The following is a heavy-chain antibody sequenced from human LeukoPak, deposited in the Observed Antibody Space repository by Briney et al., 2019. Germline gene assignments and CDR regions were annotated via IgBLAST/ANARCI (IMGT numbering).Heavy chain of an antibody. V-gene: IGHV3-21*01. Sequence: GGYLRLSCAASGFTFSRFTMTWVRQAPGNGLKWGSSISSSSSYIHYADSVKGRVTISRDNAKSSLYLQTNRLRAEDTAVYYCARDMGLTTVTTVFAFDIWGQGTMVTVS. CDR2: ISSSSSYI. D-gene: IGHD4-17*01. J-gene: IGHJ3*02. CDR3: ARDMGLTTVTTVFAFDI. CDR1: GFTFSRFT.